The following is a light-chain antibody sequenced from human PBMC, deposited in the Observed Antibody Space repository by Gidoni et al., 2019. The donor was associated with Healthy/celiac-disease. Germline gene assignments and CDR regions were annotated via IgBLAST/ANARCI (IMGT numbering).Light chain of an antibody. CDR3: QSYDSSLSGVV. V-gene: IGLV1-40*01. CDR2: GNS. Sequence: QSLLTHPPSVSAAPGQRVTIPCTGSSSNIGAGYDVHWYQQLPGTAPKLLIYGNSNRPSGVPDRFSGSKSGTSASLAITGLQAEDEADYYCQSYDSSLSGVVFGGGTKLTVL. J-gene: IGLJ2*01. CDR1: SSNIGAGYD.